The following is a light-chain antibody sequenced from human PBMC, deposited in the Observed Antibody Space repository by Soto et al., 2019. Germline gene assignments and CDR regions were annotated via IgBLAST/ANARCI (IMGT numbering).Light chain of an antibody. Sequence: QSPATLSLSPGERATLSCRASQSVSSYLAWYQQKPGQAPRLLIYDASNRATGIPARFSGSGSGTDFTLTISSLEPEDFAVYYCQQRSRTFGQGIKMDIK. J-gene: IGKJ1*01. V-gene: IGKV3-11*01. CDR3: QQRSRT. CDR1: QSVSSY. CDR2: DAS.